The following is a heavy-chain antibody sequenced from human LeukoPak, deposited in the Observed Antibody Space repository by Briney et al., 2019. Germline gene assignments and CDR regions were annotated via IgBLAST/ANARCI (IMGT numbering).Heavy chain of an antibody. CDR2: ISYDGSNK. Sequence: GGSLRLSCAASGFTFSSYAMHWVRKVPGKGLEWVAVISYDGSNKYYADSVKGRFTISRDNSKNTLYLQMNSLRAEDTAVYYCARDGGYGDYWGLYGMDVWGQGTTVTVSS. V-gene: IGHV3-30*04. CDR1: GFTFSSYA. D-gene: IGHD4-17*01. CDR3: ARDGGYGDYWGLYGMDV. J-gene: IGHJ6*02.